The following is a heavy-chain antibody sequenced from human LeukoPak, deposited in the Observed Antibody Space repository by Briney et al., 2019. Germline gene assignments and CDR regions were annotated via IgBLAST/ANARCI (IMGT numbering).Heavy chain of an antibody. CDR1: GDSISSTSYY. Sequence: PSETLSLTSTVSGDSISSTSYYWDWIRQPPGKGLEWIGSIYNSGTTYYNPSLKSRVTISVDTSKNQFSLKVSSVTAADTAVYYCASRVYGLGSFNYWGQGTLVTVSS. CDR3: ASRVYGLGSFNY. V-gene: IGHV4-39*01. D-gene: IGHD3-10*01. CDR2: IYNSGTT. J-gene: IGHJ4*01.